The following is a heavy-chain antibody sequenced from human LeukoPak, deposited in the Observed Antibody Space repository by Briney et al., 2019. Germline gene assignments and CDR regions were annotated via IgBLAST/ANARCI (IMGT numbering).Heavy chain of an antibody. Sequence: PGGSLRLSCAASAFSFSNYNMNWVRQAPGKGLEWVSSITSSGSYIYYADSVKGRFTISRDNAKNSLYLQLNSLRAEDTAVYYCARGYNYFDYWGQGTLVTVSS. D-gene: IGHD1-14*01. CDR3: ARGYNYFDY. CDR2: ITSSGSYI. CDR1: AFSFSNYN. V-gene: IGHV3-21*01. J-gene: IGHJ4*02.